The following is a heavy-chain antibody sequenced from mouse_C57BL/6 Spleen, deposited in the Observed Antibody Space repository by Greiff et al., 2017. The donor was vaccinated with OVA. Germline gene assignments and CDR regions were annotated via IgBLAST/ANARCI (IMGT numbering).Heavy chain of an antibody. CDR2: IYPGDGDT. V-gene: IGHV1-82*01. D-gene: IGHD2-4*01. J-gene: IGHJ3*01. CDR3: ARSGDYGPGFAY. Sequence: QVQLQQSGPELVKPGASVKISCTASGYAFSSSWMNWVKQRPGTGLEWIGRIYPGDGDTNYNGKFKGKATLTADKSSSTAYMQLSSLTSEDSAVYFCARSGDYGPGFAYWGQGTLVTVSA. CDR1: GYAFSSSW.